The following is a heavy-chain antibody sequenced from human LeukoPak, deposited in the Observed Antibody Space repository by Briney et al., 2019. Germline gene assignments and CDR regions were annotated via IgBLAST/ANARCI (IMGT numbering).Heavy chain of an antibody. D-gene: IGHD3-9*01. CDR1: GGSISSYY. J-gene: IGHJ3*02. V-gene: IGHV4-4*07. CDR3: ARDGDYDILTGYYYAFDI. CDR2: IYTSGST. Sequence: QSSETLSLTCTVSGGSISSYYWSWIRQPAGKGLEWIGRIYTSGSTNYNPSLKSRVTMSVDTSKNQFSLKLSSVTAADTAVYYCARDGDYDILTGYYYAFDIWGQGTMVTVSS.